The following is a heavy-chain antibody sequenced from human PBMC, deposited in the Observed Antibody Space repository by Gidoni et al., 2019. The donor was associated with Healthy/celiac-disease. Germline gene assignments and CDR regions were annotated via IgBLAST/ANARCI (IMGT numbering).Heavy chain of an antibody. J-gene: IGHJ4*02. Sequence: QVQLQESGQGLVKPSETLSLTCTVSGGSISSYYWSWIRQPPGKGLEWIGYIYYSGSTNYNPSLKSRVTISVDTAKNQFSLKLSSVTAADTAVYYCASYCSGGSCYFDYWGQGTLVTVSS. CDR3: ASYCSGGSCYFDY. V-gene: IGHV4-59*01. D-gene: IGHD2-15*01. CDR1: GGSISSYY. CDR2: IYYSGST.